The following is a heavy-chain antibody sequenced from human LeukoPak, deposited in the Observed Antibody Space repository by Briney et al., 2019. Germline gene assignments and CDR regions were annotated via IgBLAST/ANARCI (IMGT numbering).Heavy chain of an antibody. J-gene: IGHJ4*02. CDR1: GGTFSSYA. Sequence: ASVKVSCKASGGTFSSYAISWVRQAPGQGLEWMGGIIPIFGTANYAQKFQGRVTITTDESTSTAYMELSSLRSEDTAVYYCARARKQQLVRDFDYWGQGTLVTVSS. CDR3: ARARKQQLVRDFDY. D-gene: IGHD6-13*01. V-gene: IGHV1-69*05. CDR2: IIPIFGTA.